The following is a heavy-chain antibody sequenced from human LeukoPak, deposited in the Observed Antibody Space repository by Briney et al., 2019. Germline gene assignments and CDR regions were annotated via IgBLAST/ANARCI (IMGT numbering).Heavy chain of an antibody. CDR1: GYTFISYY. Sequence: GSVKVSCKASGYTFISYYMHWVRQAPGQGLEWMGIINPSGGSTSYAQKFQGRVTMTRDTSTSTVYMELSSLRSEDTAVYYCARGVRYYYDSSGSAVDYYYYIDVWGKGTTVTISS. CDR3: ARGVRYYYDSSGSAVDYYYYIDV. CDR2: INPSGGST. J-gene: IGHJ6*03. V-gene: IGHV1-46*01. D-gene: IGHD3-22*01.